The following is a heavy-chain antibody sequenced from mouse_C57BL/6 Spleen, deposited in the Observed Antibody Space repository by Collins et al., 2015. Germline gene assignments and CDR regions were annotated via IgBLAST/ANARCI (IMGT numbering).Heavy chain of an antibody. J-gene: IGHJ1*03. CDR3: AYSNYPHWYFDV. CDR1: GYTFTDYY. D-gene: IGHD2-5*01. V-gene: IGHV1-26*01. CDR2: INPNNGGT. Sequence: EVQLQQSGPELVKPGASVKISCKASGYTFTDYYMNWVKQSHGKSLEWIGDINPNNGGTSYNQKFKGKATLTVDKSSSTAYMELRSLTSEDSAVYYCAYSNYPHWYFDVWGTGTTVTVSS.